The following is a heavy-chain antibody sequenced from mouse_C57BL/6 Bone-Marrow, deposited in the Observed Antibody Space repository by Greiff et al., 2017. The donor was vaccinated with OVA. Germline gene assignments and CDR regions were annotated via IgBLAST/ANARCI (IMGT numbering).Heavy chain of an antibody. J-gene: IGHJ2*01. CDR1: GYTFTSYW. CDR3: ARERGAYYSNYVLDD. Sequence: QVQLQQPGAELVMPGASVKLSCKASGYTFTSYWMHWVKQRPGQGLEWIGEIDPSDSYTNYNQKFKGKSTLTVDKSSSTAYMQLSSLTSEDSAVYYCARERGAYYSNYVLDDWGQGTTLTVSS. D-gene: IGHD2-5*01. V-gene: IGHV1-69*01. CDR2: IDPSDSYT.